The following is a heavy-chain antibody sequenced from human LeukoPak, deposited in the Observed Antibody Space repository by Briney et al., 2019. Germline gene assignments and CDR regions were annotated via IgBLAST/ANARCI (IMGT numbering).Heavy chain of an antibody. CDR3: ARVAGWHWFDP. CDR2: ISSGSSAI. Sequence: PGGSLRLSCEASGFTFTTYSMTWVRQAPGKGLEWVSIISSGSSAIFSADALKGRFTISRDDAKNTVYLQMNNMRVDDTAVYYCARVAGWHWFDPWGQGTLVTVSS. D-gene: IGHD6-19*01. CDR1: GFTFTTYS. J-gene: IGHJ5*02. V-gene: IGHV3-21*04.